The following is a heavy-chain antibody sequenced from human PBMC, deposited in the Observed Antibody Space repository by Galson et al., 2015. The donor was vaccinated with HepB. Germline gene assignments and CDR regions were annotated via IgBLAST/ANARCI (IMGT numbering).Heavy chain of an antibody. J-gene: IGHJ3*02. CDR3: ARAWFVVVPAAIPDAFDI. V-gene: IGHV1-18*04. CDR2: ISAYNGNT. D-gene: IGHD2-2*02. CDR1: GYTFTSYS. Sequence: SVKVSCKASGYTFTSYSISWVRQAPGQGLEWMGWISAYNGNTKYAQKVQGRVTMTTDTSTSTAYMELGSLRSDDTAVYYCARAWFVVVPAAIPDAFDIWGQGTMVTVSS.